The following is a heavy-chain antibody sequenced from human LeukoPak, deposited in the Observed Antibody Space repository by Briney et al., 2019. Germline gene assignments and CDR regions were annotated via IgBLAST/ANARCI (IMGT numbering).Heavy chain of an antibody. CDR3: ARGVDGDYVWYYFDY. V-gene: IGHV3-33*01. CDR1: GFTFSSYG. J-gene: IGHJ4*02. CDR2: MWYDGSNE. Sequence: GGSLRLSCAASGFTFSSYGMHWVRQAPGKGLEWVAVMWYDGSNEDYADAVKGRFTISRDNSKNTLYLQMNSLRAEDTAVYSCARGVDGDYVWYYFDYWGQGTLVTVSS. D-gene: IGHD4-17*01.